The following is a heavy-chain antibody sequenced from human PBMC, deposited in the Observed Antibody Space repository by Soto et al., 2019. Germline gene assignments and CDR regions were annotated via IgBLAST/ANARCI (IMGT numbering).Heavy chain of an antibody. J-gene: IGHJ6*02. V-gene: IGHV1-8*01. D-gene: IGHD3-10*01. CDR3: ARGSIWFGGYGMAV. CDR2: MNPNSGHT. CDR1: GYAFTTYD. Sequence: QVQLVQSGAEVKKPGSSVKVSCKASGYAFTTYDINWVRQATGQGPEWMGWMNPNSGHTVYAQKFQGRVTVTRDTSINTAYMELSSLRSEDPAVYYCARGSIWFGGYGMAVWGQGTTVTVSS.